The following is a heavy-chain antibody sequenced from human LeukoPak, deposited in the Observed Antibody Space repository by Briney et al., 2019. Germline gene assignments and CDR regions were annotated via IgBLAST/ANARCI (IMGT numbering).Heavy chain of an antibody. Sequence: ASVKASCKASGYTFTSYYMHWVRQAPGQGLEWMGIINPSGGSTSYAQKFQGRVTMTRDMSTSTVYMELSSLRSEDTAVYYCARDRGLWLVYWGQGTLVSVSS. CDR3: ARDRGLWLVY. CDR1: GYTFTSYY. J-gene: IGHJ4*02. CDR2: INPSGGST. V-gene: IGHV1-46*01. D-gene: IGHD6-19*01.